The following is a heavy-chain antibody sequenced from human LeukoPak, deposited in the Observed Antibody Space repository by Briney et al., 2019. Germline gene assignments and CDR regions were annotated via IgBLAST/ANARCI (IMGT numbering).Heavy chain of an antibody. CDR2: IRGSGGST. Sequence: PGGSLRLSCAVSGFTFSSYAMCRVRQAPGKRLERVSRIRGSGGSTYYADSVRGPCTISRDNSKNTLLLQMNSLRVEDTAVYYCAKEGDSCGYYSDYWCVDLWGRGTRVTVSS. J-gene: IGHJ2*01. D-gene: IGHD3-22*01. CDR1: GFTFSSYA. CDR3: AKEGDSCGYYSDYWCVDL. V-gene: IGHV3-23*01.